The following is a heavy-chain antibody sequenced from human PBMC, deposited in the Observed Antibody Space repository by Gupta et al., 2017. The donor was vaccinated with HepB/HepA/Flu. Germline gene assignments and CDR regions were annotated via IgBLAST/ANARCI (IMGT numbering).Heavy chain of an antibody. V-gene: IGHV3-23*01. J-gene: IGHJ2*01. CDR2: ITGSGDNT. CDR1: GFTFSSSA. D-gene: IGHD6-13*01. CDR3: AKDQRGPAAGTWYFDL. Sequence: EVQLLESGGGLVQPGGSLRLSCAASGFTFSSSAMGWVRPAPGKGLEWVSAITGSGDNTYYADSVKGRFTISRDNSKNTLYLQMNSLRVDDTALYYCAKDQRGPAAGTWYFDLWGRGTLVTVSS.